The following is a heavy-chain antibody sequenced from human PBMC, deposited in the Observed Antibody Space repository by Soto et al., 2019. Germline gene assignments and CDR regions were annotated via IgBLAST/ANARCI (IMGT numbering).Heavy chain of an antibody. J-gene: IGHJ6*02. Sequence: SETLSLTCTVSGGSISRYYWSWIRQPPGKGLEWIGYMYNTGSTVYNPSFKSRVTISVDTSKNQFSLKLNSVTAADTAVYYCARDLWGYCGTDCSPLDVWGQGTTGTVS. CDR1: GGSISRYY. CDR3: ARDLWGYCGTDCSPLDV. V-gene: IGHV4-59*01. CDR2: MYNTGST. D-gene: IGHD2-21*02.